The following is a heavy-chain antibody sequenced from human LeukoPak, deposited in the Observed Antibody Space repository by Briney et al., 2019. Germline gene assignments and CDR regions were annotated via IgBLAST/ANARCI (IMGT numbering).Heavy chain of an antibody. J-gene: IGHJ4*02. D-gene: IGHD6-13*01. Sequence: GGSLRLSCAASGFTFSSYSMNWVRQAPGKGLEWVSSITSSSSYIYYADSVKGRFTISRDNAKNSLYLQMNSLRAEDTAVYYCARDSPGYSSSWFPGLGYWGQGTLVTVSS. CDR2: ITSSSSYI. V-gene: IGHV3-21*01. CDR1: GFTFSSYS. CDR3: ARDSPGYSSSWFPGLGY.